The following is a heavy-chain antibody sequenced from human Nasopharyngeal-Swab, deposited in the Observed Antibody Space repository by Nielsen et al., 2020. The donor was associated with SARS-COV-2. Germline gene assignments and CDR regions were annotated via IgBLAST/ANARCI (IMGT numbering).Heavy chain of an antibody. J-gene: IGHJ4*02. V-gene: IGHV1-46*01. CDR3: AARGSCSSTSCYADY. D-gene: IGHD2-2*01. CDR1: GYTFTSYY. CDR2: INPSGGST. Sequence: ASVKVSCNASGYTFTSYYMHWVRQASGQGLEWMGIINPSGGSTSYAQKFQGRVTMTRDTSTSTVYMELSSLRSEDTAVYYCAARGSCSSTSCYADYWGQGTLVTVSS.